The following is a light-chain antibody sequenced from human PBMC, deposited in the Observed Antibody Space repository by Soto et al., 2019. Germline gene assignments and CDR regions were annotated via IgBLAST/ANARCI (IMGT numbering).Light chain of an antibody. Sequence: QSVLTQSPSASASLGASVKLTCTLSSGHTTYAIAWHQLQPDKGPRFLMKLDSDGRQIKGDGIPDRFSGSSSGAERYLTITSLQSEDEADYYCQTWGTGGVFGGGTKLTVL. CDR1: SGHTTYA. V-gene: IGLV4-69*01. J-gene: IGLJ3*02. CDR2: LDSDGRQ. CDR3: QTWGTGGV.